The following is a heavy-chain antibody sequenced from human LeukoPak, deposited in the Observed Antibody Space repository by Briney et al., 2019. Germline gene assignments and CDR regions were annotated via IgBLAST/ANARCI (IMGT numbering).Heavy chain of an antibody. J-gene: IGHJ5*02. CDR3: ASGHPYYXGSGPPXXXDP. V-gene: IGHV1-69*04. CDR1: GGTFSSYA. D-gene: IGHD3-10*01. Sequence: SVKVSCKASGGTFSSYAISWVRQAPGQGLEWMGRIIPILGIANYAQKFQGRVTITADKSTSTAYMELSSLRSEDTAVYYCASGHPYYXGSGPPXXXDPWGQGTLXTVSS. CDR2: IIPILGIA.